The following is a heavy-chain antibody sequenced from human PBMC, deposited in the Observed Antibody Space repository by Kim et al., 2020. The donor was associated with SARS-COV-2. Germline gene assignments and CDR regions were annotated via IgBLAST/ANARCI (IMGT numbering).Heavy chain of an antibody. CDR1: GFTFSSFW. Sequence: GGSLRLSCVASGFTFSSFWMNWVRQAPGKGLEWVANIKKDGSEKYYVDSVKGRFTISRDNAKNSLYLQMNSLRAEDTAVYYCAKGNSYASGGYFDYWGQGARVTVPS. V-gene: IGHV3-7*03. CDR3: AKGNSYASGGYFDY. D-gene: IGHD3-10*01. J-gene: IGHJ4*02. CDR2: IKKDGSEK.